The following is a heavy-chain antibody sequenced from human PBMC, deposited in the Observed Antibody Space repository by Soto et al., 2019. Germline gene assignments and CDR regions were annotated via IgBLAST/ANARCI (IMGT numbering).Heavy chain of an antibody. CDR3: ARVRGTTGTVPGVPSYYYKDV. D-gene: IGHD1-1*01. Sequence: GGSLRLSCAASGFTFSDHYMDWVRQAPGKGLEWVGRTRNKANSYTTEYAASVKGRFTISRDDSKNSLYLQMNSLKTEDTAVYYCARVRGTTGTVPGVPSYYYKDVWSKGTTVTVSS. CDR1: GFTFSDHY. V-gene: IGHV3-72*01. J-gene: IGHJ6*03. CDR2: TRNKANSYTT.